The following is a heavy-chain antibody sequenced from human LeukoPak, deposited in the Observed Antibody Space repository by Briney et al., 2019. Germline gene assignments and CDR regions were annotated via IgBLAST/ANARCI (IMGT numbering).Heavy chain of an antibody. CDR2: ITSSGRTP. V-gene: IGHV3-23*01. CDR3: AKDRPNFYETSGSYYKIKGDF. CDR1: GFTFNTHA. D-gene: IGHD3-10*01. J-gene: IGHJ4*02. Sequence: HPGGSLRLSCEASGFTFNTHAMSWVRQAPGKGLEWVASITSSGRTPYYTDSVKGRFTISRDNSKNTLYLQMNSLRGEDTAVYYCAKDRPNFYETSGSYYKIKGDFWGQGSLVNVSS.